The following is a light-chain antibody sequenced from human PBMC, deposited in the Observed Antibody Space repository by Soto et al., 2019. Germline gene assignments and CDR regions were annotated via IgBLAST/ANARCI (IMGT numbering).Light chain of an antibody. Sequence: QSVLTQPASVSGSPGQSLTICCTGTSSDVGGYNYVSWYQQHPGKAPKLMIYDVSNRPSGVSNRFSGSKSGNTASLTISGLQAEDEADYYCSSYTSSSTYVFGTGTKVTVL. CDR2: DVS. CDR3: SSYTSSSTYV. J-gene: IGLJ1*01. CDR1: SSDVGGYNY. V-gene: IGLV2-14*01.